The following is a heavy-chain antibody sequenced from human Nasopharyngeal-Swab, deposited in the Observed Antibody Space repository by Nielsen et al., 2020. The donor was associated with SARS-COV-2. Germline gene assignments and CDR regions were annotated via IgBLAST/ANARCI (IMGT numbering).Heavy chain of an antibody. CDR2: ISGGGSSI. CDR3: ARTLLWFGEALPDY. V-gene: IGHV3-48*03. D-gene: IGHD3-10*01. J-gene: IGHJ4*02. Sequence: GGALRLSRAASGFTFSSYEMNWVRQAPGKGLGGGSYISGGGSSIYYADSVKGRFTISRDNAKNSLYLQMNSLRAEDTAVYYCARTLLWFGEALPDYWGQGTLVTVSS. CDR1: GFTFSSYE.